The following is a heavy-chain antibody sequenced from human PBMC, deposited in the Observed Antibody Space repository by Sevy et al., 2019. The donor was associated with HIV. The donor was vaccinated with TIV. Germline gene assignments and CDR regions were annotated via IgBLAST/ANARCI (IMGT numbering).Heavy chain of an antibody. V-gene: IGHV3-48*01. J-gene: IGHJ4*02. D-gene: IGHD2-15*01. CDR3: ARVRDRYCSGGSCYYGYFFDY. CDR1: GFIFSNYY. CDR2: ISDRSDTI. Sequence: GGSLRLSCAASGFIFSNYYMTWVRQAPGKGLEWVSYISDRSDTISYADSVKGRFTISRDNAKNALYQQMSSLRGEDTADYYCARVRDRYCSGGSCYYGYFFDYWGQGTLVTVSS.